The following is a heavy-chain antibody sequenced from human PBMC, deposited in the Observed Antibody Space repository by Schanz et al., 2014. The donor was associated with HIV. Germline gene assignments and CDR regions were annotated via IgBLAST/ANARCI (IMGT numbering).Heavy chain of an antibody. D-gene: IGHD3-22*01. CDR2: ISYDGTNK. V-gene: IGHV3-30*18. CDR1: GFTFDSYG. CDR3: AKDRNYYDSKYFGKGNYYYYYGMDV. J-gene: IGHJ6*02. Sequence: QVHLVESGGGVVRPGRSLRLSCAASGFTFDSYGLHWVRQAPGKGLEWVAVISYDGTNKVYADSVKGRFTVSRDNSKNTLYLQLKSLRADDTAVYYCAKDRNYYDSKYFGKGNYYYYYGMDVWGQGTTVTVSS.